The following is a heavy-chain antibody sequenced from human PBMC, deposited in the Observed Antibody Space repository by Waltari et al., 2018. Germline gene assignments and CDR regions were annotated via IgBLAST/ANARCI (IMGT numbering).Heavy chain of an antibody. J-gene: IGHJ6*03. CDR1: GYTFTSYD. CDR3: ARGRDDSSGYYYYYYMDV. Sequence: QVQLVQSGAEVKKPGASVKVSCKASGYTFTSYDINWVRQATGQGLEWMGWMNPNSGNTGYAQKFQGRVTMTRNTSISTAYMELSSLRSEDTAVYYCARGRDDSSGYYYYYYMDVWGKGTTVTVSS. CDR2: MNPNSGNT. V-gene: IGHV1-8*01. D-gene: IGHD3-22*01.